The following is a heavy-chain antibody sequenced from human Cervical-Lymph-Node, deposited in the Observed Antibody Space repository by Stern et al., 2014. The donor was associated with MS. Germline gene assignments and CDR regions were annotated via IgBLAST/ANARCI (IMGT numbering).Heavy chain of an antibody. V-gene: IGHV4-31*03. CDR2: IYYSGST. D-gene: IGHD3-22*01. CDR3: ARDNGGDYDSSGRYFDL. Sequence: QVQLQESGPGLVKPSQTLSLTCTVSGGSISSGGYYWSWIRQHPGKGLEWLGYIYYSGSTYYNPSLKSRVTISVDTSKSQFSLKLSSVTAADTAVYYCARDNGGDYDSSGRYFDLWGRGTLVTVSS. CDR1: GGSISSGGYY. J-gene: IGHJ2*01.